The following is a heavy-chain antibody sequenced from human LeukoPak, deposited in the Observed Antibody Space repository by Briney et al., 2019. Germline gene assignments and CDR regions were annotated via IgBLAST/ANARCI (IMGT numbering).Heavy chain of an antibody. V-gene: IGHV1-2*02. D-gene: IGHD2-15*01. CDR2: ISPNNGGT. CDR3: AREWDCSDGISFPRGFDF. Sequence: ASVKVSCKASGGTFSSYAISWVRQAPGQGLEWMGWISPNNGGTSYAQNFRDRVTMTTDTSINTAYMELSWLTSDDTAVYYCAREWDCSDGISFPRGFDFWGQGTLVTVSS. CDR1: GGTFSSYA. J-gene: IGHJ4*02.